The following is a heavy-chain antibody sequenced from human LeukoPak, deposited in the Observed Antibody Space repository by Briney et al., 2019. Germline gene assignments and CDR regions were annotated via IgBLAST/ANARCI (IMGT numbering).Heavy chain of an antibody. Sequence: GGSLRLSCAASGFTFSSYSMNWVRQAPGKGVEWVSSISSSSSYIYYADSVKGRFTISRDNAKNSLYLQMNSLRAEDTAVYYCARQLTGPTNWFDPWGQGTLVTVSS. V-gene: IGHV3-21*01. D-gene: IGHD1-1*01. J-gene: IGHJ5*02. CDR1: GFTFSSYS. CDR2: ISSSSSYI. CDR3: ARQLTGPTNWFDP.